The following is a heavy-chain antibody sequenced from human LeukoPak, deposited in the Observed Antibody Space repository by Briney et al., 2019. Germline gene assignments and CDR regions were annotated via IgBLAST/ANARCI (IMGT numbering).Heavy chain of an antibody. CDR2: ISYDGSNK. Sequence: PGGSLRLSCAASGFTFSSYAMDWVRQAPGKGVEWVALISYDGSNKYYADPVKGRFTISRDNSKNTLYLQMNSLRAEDTAVYYCARDLIVVIPAAIFGPSEYWGHGTLVTASS. J-gene: IGHJ4*01. CDR1: GFTFSSYA. CDR3: ARDLIVVIPAAIFGPSEY. D-gene: IGHD2-2*01. V-gene: IGHV3-30*04.